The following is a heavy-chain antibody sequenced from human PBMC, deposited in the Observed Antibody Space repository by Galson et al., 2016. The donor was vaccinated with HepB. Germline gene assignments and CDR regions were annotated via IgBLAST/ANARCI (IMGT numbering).Heavy chain of an antibody. D-gene: IGHD3-10*01. V-gene: IGHV3-23*01. Sequence: SLRLSCAASGFNFRNYVMSWVRQAPGQGQEWVSTISSPGGNKDYADSVKGRFTISRDNSRNTVDLQMNSLSGEDTAVYYCVKGGPSGRIEMVRGTTQKWFDPWGQGTLVSVSS. CDR2: ISSPGGNK. CDR1: GFNFRNYV. J-gene: IGHJ5*02. CDR3: VKGGPSGRIEMVRGTTQKWFDP.